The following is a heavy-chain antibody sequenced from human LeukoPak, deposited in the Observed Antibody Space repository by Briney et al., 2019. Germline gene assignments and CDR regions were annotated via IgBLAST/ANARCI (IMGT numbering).Heavy chain of an antibody. J-gene: IGHJ3*01. CDR3: ARRLSLRFDAFAV. D-gene: IGHD3-3*01. CDR1: GFTFSTYG. Sequence: GGSLRLSFAASGFTFSTYGLSWVRQAPGKGLEWVSSMSDIGPNTYYADSVKGRFTISRDTSKNTLFLQMNSLRAEDTALYFCARRLSLRFDAFAVWGPGTVVTVSS. V-gene: IGHV3-23*01. CDR2: MSDIGPNT.